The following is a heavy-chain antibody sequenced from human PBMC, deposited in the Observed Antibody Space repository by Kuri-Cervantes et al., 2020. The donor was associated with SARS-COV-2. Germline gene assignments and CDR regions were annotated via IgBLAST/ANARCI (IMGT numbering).Heavy chain of an antibody. CDR1: GFTFSSYG. D-gene: IGHD3-3*01. CDR3: AKDLNYDFWSGYSPLYYYGMDV. J-gene: IGHJ6*02. CDR2: IRDDGSNK. Sequence: GGSLRLSCAASGFTFSSYGMHWVRQAPGKGLEWVAFIRDDGSNKYYADSVKGRFTISRDNSKNTLYLQMNSLRAEDTAVYYCAKDLNYDFWSGYSPLYYYGMDVWGQGTTVTVSS. V-gene: IGHV3-30*02.